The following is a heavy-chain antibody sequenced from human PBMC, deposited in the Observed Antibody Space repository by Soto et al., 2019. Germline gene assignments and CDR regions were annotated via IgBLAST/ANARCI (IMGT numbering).Heavy chain of an antibody. J-gene: IGHJ4*02. V-gene: IGHV1-18*01. D-gene: IGHD6-13*01. CDR3: ARIYSSSWYVGVFDD. Sequence: ASVKVSCKASGYTFISYGISWVRQAPGQGLEWMGWISAYNGNTNYAQKLQGRVTMTTDTSTSTAYMELRSLRSDDTAVYYCARIYSSSWYVGVFDDWGQGTLVTVSS. CDR1: GYTFISYG. CDR2: ISAYNGNT.